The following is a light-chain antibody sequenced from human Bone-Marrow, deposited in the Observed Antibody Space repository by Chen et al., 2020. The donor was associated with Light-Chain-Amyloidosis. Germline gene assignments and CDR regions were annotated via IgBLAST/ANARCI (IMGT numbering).Light chain of an antibody. V-gene: IGLV3-25*03. CDR1: ALAKQY. J-gene: IGLJ2*01. CDR2: QDS. Sequence: SFELTQPPSVSVSPGQTARIACSGAALAKQYAYWFQQKPGQAPILLIYQDSERPSGIPARFSGSSSGTTVTLTITGVQAEDEADYFCQSADISNVVFGGGTKLTVL. CDR3: QSADISNVV.